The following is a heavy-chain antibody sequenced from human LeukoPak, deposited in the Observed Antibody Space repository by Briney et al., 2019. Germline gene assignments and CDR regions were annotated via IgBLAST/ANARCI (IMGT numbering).Heavy chain of an antibody. CDR1: GGSISSSSYY. Sequence: PSETLSLTCTVSGGSISSSSYYWGWIRQPPGKGLEWIGSIYYSGSTYYNPSLKSRVTISVDTSKNQFSLKLSSATAADTAVYYCARRREEYYDSSGFDYWGQGTLVTVSS. D-gene: IGHD3-22*01. J-gene: IGHJ4*02. V-gene: IGHV4-39*01. CDR2: IYYSGST. CDR3: ARRREEYYDSSGFDY.